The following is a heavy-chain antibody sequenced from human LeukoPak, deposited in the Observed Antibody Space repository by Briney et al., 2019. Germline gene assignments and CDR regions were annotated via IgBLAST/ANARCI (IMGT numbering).Heavy chain of an antibody. CDR3: ARHSIASDGARLFDY. CDR2: LYYSGYS. J-gene: IGHJ4*02. CDR1: GGSITSYY. D-gene: IGHD2-21*01. V-gene: IGHV4-59*08. Sequence: PSQTLSLTCTVSGGSITSYYWAWLRQPPGKGLGGIGYLYYSGYSNYNPSLKSRVSMSVDTSKNQFSLKLTSVTAADTAVYYCARHSIASDGARLFDYWGRGTLVTVSS.